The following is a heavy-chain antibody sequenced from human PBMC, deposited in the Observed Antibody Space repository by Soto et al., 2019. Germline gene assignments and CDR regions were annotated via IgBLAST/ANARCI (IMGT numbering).Heavy chain of an antibody. D-gene: IGHD7-27*01. CDR2: IWYDGSNT. J-gene: IGHJ4*02. CDR1: GFIFSSFG. CDR3: VRDLLGSGGHFDY. V-gene: IGHV3-33*01. Sequence: GESLKISCAASGFIFSSFGMHWVRQAPGKGLEWVGHIWYDGSNTYYADSVKGRFTISRDNSRNTLYLQMNSLRAEDTAVYHCVRDLLGSGGHFDYWGQGTPVPVSS.